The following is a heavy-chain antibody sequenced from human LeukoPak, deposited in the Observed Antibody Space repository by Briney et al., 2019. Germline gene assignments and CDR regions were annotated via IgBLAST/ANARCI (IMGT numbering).Heavy chain of an antibody. CDR1: GFTFSHYY. CDR3: ASEYSFQVY. CDR2: ISYDGSNI. J-gene: IGHJ4*02. D-gene: IGHD5-18*01. V-gene: IGHV3-30*03. Sequence: GGSLRLSCAAPGFTFSHYYMSWIRQAPGKGLEWVAFISYDGSNIYYADSVKGRFTISRDNSKNTLYLQMNSLRAEDTAVYYCASEYSFQVYWGQGTLVTVSS.